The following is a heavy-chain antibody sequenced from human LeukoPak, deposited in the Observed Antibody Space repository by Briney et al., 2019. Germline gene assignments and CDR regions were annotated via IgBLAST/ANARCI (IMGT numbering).Heavy chain of an antibody. CDR3: ARYLYAFALDV. CDR2: INSDGRII. J-gene: IGHJ6*03. V-gene: IGHV3-74*01. D-gene: IGHD2-8*01. Sequence: WVSHINSDGRIIRYADSVKGRFTISRDKANNTLYLQMNSLRAEDTGVYYCARYLYAFALDVWGKGTTVTVS.